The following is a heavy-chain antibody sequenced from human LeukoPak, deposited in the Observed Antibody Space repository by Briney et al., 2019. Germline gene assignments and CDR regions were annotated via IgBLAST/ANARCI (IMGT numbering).Heavy chain of an antibody. J-gene: IGHJ5*02. CDR2: ISGSGGST. Sequence: GGSLRLSCAASGFTFSSYAMSWVRQASGKGLEWVSAISGSGGSTYYADSVKGRFTISRDNSKNTLYLQMNSLRAEDTAVYYCAKAVPTIAARLCWFDPWGQGTLVTVSS. D-gene: IGHD6-6*01. CDR3: AKAVPTIAARLCWFDP. CDR1: GFTFSSYA. V-gene: IGHV3-23*01.